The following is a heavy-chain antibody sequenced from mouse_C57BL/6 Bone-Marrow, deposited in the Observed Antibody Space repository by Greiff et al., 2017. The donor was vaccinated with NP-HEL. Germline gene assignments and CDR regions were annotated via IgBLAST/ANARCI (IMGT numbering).Heavy chain of an antibody. Sequence: QVQLQQSGAELARPGASVKLSCKASGYTFTSYGISWVKQRTGQGLEWIGEIYPRSGNTYYNEKFKGKATLTADKSSSTAYMELRSLTSEDSAVYFCARLVIYYDYYYFYYWGQGTTLTVSS. CDR1: GYTFTSYG. D-gene: IGHD2-4*01. CDR3: ARLVIYYDYYYFYY. V-gene: IGHV1-81*01. J-gene: IGHJ2*01. CDR2: IYPRSGNT.